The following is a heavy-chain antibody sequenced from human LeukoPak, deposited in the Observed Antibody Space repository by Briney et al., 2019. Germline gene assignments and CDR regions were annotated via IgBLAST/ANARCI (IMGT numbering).Heavy chain of an antibody. CDR1: GYSFTSYW. J-gene: IGHJ5*02. CDR3: AREYCGGDCYSNWIDP. D-gene: IGHD2-21*02. CDR2: IYPGDSDA. Sequence: NPGESLKISCKGSGYSFTSYWIGWVRQMPGKGLEWMGIIYPGDSDARYSPSFQGQVTISADKSISTAYLQWSSLKASDTAMYYCAREYCGGDCYSNWIDPWGQGTLVTVSS. V-gene: IGHV5-51*01.